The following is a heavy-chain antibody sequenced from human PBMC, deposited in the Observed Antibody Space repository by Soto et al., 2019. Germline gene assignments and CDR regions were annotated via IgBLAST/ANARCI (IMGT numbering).Heavy chain of an antibody. CDR2: IYPDDSDT. J-gene: IGHJ4*02. D-gene: IGHD4-17*01. V-gene: IGHV5-51*01. Sequence: PGESRQVTCQWSGYTFTSYCIGWVRQLPGKGLEWMGIIYPDDSDTRYSPSFQGQVTMSVDRSISTAYLQWNSLKASDTAMYYCARHLSRDYGYYFDIWGPGNLVTVSS. CDR1: GYTFTSYC. CDR3: ARHLSRDYGYYFDI.